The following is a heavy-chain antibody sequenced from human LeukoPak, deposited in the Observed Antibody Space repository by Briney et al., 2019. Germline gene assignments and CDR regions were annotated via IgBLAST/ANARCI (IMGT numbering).Heavy chain of an antibody. J-gene: IGHJ5*02. D-gene: IGHD3-3*01. CDR1: GYTFTSYG. CDR2: ISAYNGNT. CDR3: ARDSPFYYDFWSGSAGWFDP. V-gene: IGHV1-18*01. Sequence: ASVKVSCKASGYTFTSYGISWVRQAPGQGLEWMGWISAYNGNTNYAQKLQGRVTMTTDTSTSTAYMELRSLRSDDTAVYYCARDSPFYYDFWSGSAGWFDPWGQGTLVTVSS.